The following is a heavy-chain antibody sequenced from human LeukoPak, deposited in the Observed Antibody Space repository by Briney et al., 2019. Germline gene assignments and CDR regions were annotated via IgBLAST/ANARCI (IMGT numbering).Heavy chain of an antibody. D-gene: IGHD5-18*01. J-gene: IGHJ6*03. V-gene: IGHV4-38-2*02. Sequence: PSGTLSLTCTGSGYSISSGYYWGWIRQPPGKGLEWIGSIYYRWSTYYNPYLKSRVTISVDTSKNQFSLKLSSVTAADTEVYYCARGRGYRYGYGGPYYYYMDVWGKGTTVTVSS. CDR2: IYYRWST. CDR1: GYSISSGYY. CDR3: ARGRGYRYGYGGPYYYYMDV.